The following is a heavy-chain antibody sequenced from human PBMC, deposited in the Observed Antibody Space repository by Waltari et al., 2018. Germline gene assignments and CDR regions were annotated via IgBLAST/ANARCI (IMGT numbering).Heavy chain of an antibody. Sequence: EVQLLESGGGLVQPGGSLRLSCATSGFPFSSCAMNWVRQAHWKGLQWVSGISGSGGGTFYVDAVKGRFTISRDKSKKTLYLQMNSLRAEDTALYYCAADLGSGGYYLVHFDYWGQGTLVTVSS. V-gene: IGHV3-23*01. CDR2: ISGSGGGT. J-gene: IGHJ4*02. D-gene: IGHD3-22*01. CDR3: AADLGSGGYYLVHFDY. CDR1: GFPFSSCA.